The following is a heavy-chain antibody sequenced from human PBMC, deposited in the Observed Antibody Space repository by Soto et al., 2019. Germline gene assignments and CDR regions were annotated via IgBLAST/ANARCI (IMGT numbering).Heavy chain of an antibody. CDR3: ARDIEGYRVGMDV. J-gene: IGHJ6*02. CDR2: IYYSGST. Sequence: PSETLSLTCTVSGGSISSGGYYWSWIRQHPGKGLEWIGYIYYSGSTYYNPSLKSRVTISVDTSKNQFSLKLSSVTAADTAVYYCARDIEGYRVGMDVWGQGTTVTVSS. CDR1: GGSISSGGYY. V-gene: IGHV4-31*03. D-gene: IGHD1-26*01.